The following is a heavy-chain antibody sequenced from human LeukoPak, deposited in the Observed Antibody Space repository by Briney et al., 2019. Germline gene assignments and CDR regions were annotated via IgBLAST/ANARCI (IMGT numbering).Heavy chain of an antibody. V-gene: IGHV3-11*03. J-gene: IGHJ4*02. CDR1: GFTFSDYY. D-gene: IGHD6-19*01. Sequence: PGGSLRLSCAASGFTFSDYYMSWIRQAPGKGLEWVSYISSSSSYTNYADSVKGRFTISRDNAKNSLYLQMNSLRAEDTALYYCAKQLSAVAGIDYWGQGTLVTVSS. CDR3: AKQLSAVAGIDY. CDR2: ISSSSSYT.